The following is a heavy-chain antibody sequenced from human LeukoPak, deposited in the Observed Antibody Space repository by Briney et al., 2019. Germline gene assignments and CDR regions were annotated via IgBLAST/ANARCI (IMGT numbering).Heavy chain of an antibody. CDR3: ARGAGFGEPRLDY. J-gene: IGHJ4*02. CDR1: GGSISSSNW. Sequence: SETLSLTCAVSGGSISSSNWWSWVRQPPGKGLEWIGEIYHSGSTNYNPSLKSRVTISVDTSKNQFSLKLSSVTAADTAVYYCARGAGFGEPRLDYWGQGTLVTVSS. V-gene: IGHV4-4*02. D-gene: IGHD3-10*01. CDR2: IYHSGST.